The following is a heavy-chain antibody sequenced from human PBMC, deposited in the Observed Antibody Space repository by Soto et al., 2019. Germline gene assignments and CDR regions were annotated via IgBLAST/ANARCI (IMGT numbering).Heavy chain of an antibody. CDR1: NFTFNTYD. V-gene: IGHV3-21*01. CDR2: ITTSSAYI. J-gene: IGHJ5*02. CDR3: VRSVTARLLRQSVFDI. D-gene: IGHD4-4*01. Sequence: EVQLVESGGGLVKPGGSLRLSCAASNFTFNTYDMNWVRQAPGKGLEWVSSITTSSAYIYYADSLKGRITISRDNAENSLFLQMNSLRAAAAAVYYWVRSVTARLLRQSVFDIWVQEPLVSVSS.